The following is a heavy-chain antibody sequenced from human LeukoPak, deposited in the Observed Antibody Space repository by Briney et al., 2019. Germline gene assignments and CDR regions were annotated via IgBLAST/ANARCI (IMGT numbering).Heavy chain of an antibody. Sequence: PSETLSLTCTVSGGSISSYYWSWIRQPAGKGLEWIGRIYTSGSTNYNPSLKSRVTMSVDTSKNQFSLKLSSVTAADTAVYYCARDFSAAAAPRGLNWFDPWGQGTLVTVSS. CDR1: GGSISSYY. J-gene: IGHJ5*02. D-gene: IGHD6-13*01. CDR3: ARDFSAAAAPRGLNWFDP. V-gene: IGHV4-4*07. CDR2: IYTSGST.